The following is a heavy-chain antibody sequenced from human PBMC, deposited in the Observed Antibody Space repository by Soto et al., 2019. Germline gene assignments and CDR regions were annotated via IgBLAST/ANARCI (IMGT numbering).Heavy chain of an antibody. CDR2: IYSSGST. CDR1: GGTISGYY. D-gene: IGHD3-3*01. V-gene: IGHV4-4*07. J-gene: IGHJ5*02. Sequence: PSETLSLTCTVTGGTISGYYWTWIRQSAGGGLEWIGRIYSSGSTNYNPSLKSRVTISLDTSMNHFSLRLSSVTAADTAVYYCARGQRFPDWFDPWGQGTLVTVSS. CDR3: ARGQRFPDWFDP.